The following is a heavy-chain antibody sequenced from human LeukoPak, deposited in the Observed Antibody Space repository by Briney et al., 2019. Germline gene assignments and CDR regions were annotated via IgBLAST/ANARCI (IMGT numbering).Heavy chain of an antibody. CDR1: GYSFTSFW. CDR3: ARLQMVRGVIIGSY. J-gene: IGHJ4*02. V-gene: IGHV5-51*01. CDR2: IYPGDSDT. Sequence: TLGESLKISCKGSGYSFTSFWIGWVRQMPGKGLEWMGIIYPGDSDTRYSPSFQGQVTISADKSIRTAYLQWSSLKASDTAMYYCARLQMVRGVIIGSYWGQGTLVTVSS. D-gene: IGHD3-10*01.